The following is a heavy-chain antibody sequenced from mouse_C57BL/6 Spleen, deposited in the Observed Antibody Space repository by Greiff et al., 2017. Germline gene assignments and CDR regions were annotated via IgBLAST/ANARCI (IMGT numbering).Heavy chain of an antibody. Sequence: VQLQQPGAELVMPGASVKLSCKASGYTFTSYWMHWVKQRPGQGLEWIGEIDPSDSYTNYHQQFKGKSTLTVDKSSSTAYMQLSSLTSEDSAVYYCAVLPDYWGQGTTLTVSS. CDR3: AVLPDY. CDR1: GYTFTSYW. V-gene: IGHV1-69*01. D-gene: IGHD1-1*01. J-gene: IGHJ2*01. CDR2: IDPSDSYT.